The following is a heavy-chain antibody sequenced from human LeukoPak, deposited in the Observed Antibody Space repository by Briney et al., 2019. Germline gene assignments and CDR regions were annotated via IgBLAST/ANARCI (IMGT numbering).Heavy chain of an antibody. CDR1: GFTSSTYA. Sequence: GGSLRLSCAASGFTSSTYAMSWVRQAPGKGLEWVSAISGSGATTYYTDSVKGRFTISRDSSKSTLYLQMNSLRADDTAVYYCAKGGKANYGPGSYFDYWGQGTLVSVSS. D-gene: IGHD3-10*01. CDR3: AKGGKANYGPGSYFDY. CDR2: ISGSGATT. J-gene: IGHJ4*02. V-gene: IGHV3-23*01.